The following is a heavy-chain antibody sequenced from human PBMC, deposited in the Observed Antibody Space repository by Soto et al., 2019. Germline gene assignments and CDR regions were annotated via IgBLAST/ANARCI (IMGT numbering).Heavy chain of an antibody. J-gene: IGHJ6*02. D-gene: IGHD3-22*01. CDR2: IWYGGSNK. Sequence: QVQLVESGGGVVQPGRSLRLSCAASGFTFSSYGMHWVRQAPGKGLEWVAVIWYGGSNKYYADSVKGRFTISRDNSKNTLYLQMNSLRAEDTAVYYCARDLYYYDSSGYYYYYYGMDVWGQGTTVTVSS. CDR1: GFTFSSYG. V-gene: IGHV3-33*01. CDR3: ARDLYYYDSSGYYYYYYGMDV.